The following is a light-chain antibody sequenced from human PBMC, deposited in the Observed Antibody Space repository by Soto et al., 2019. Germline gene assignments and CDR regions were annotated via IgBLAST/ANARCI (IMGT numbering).Light chain of an antibody. CDR1: QSLLHVNGDNY. V-gene: IGKV2-28*01. Sequence: DVVMTQSPLSLPVTPGEPASISCRSSQSLLHVNGDNYLDWYVQKPGQSPQLLIYLGSNRASGVPDWFFGSGSCTDFTLRISRVEADDVGVSYCMQSLHTWTFDQGTKVEIK. J-gene: IGKJ1*01. CDR3: MQSLHTWT. CDR2: LGS.